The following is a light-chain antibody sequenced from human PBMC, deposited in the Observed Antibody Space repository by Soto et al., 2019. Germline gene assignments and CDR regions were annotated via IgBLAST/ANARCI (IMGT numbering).Light chain of an antibody. CDR3: AAWDDSMNGPV. V-gene: IGLV1-44*01. CDR1: SSNIGSNT. CDR2: SNN. Sequence: QSVLTQPPSASGTPGQRVTISCSGSSSNIGSNTVNWYQQLPGTATKLLIYSNNQRPSGVPDRFSGSKSGTSASLAISGLQSEDGADYYCAAWDDSMNGPVFGGGTKVTVL. J-gene: IGLJ2*01.